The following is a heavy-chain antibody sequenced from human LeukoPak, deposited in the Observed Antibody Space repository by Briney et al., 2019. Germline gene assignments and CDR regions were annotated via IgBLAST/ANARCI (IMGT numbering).Heavy chain of an antibody. CDR3: ARGADGVSSNSRGWFDP. CDR2: ISTSSSYI. Sequence: AGGSLRLSCAASGFTFDDYGMSWVRQAPGKGLEWVSSISTSSSYIYYADSVRGRFTISRDNAKNSLYLQMNSLRAEDTAVYSCARGADGVSSNSRGWFDPWGQGTLVTVSS. CDR1: GFTFDDYG. D-gene: IGHD2-15*01. V-gene: IGHV3-21*01. J-gene: IGHJ5*02.